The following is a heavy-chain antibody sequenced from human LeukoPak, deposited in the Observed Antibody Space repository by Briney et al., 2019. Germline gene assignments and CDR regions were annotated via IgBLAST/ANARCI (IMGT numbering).Heavy chain of an antibody. Sequence: GGSLRLSCAASGFTFSSYWMSWVRQAPGKGLEWVANIQQHGSETYYVDSVKGRFTISRDNAKNSLYLQMNSLRAEDTAAYYCATYSSSNGREFQYWGQGTLVTVSS. V-gene: IGHV3-7*01. CDR1: GFTFSSYW. CDR3: ATYSSSNGREFQY. CDR2: IQQHGSET. J-gene: IGHJ1*01. D-gene: IGHD2-2*01.